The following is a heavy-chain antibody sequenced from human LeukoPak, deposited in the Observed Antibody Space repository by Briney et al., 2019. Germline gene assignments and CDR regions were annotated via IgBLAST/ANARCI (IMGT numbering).Heavy chain of an antibody. J-gene: IGHJ4*02. CDR3: ARDYDFWSGYYDY. CDR2: IYTSGST. V-gene: IGHV4-4*07. CDR1: GYSISSGYY. Sequence: PSETLSLTCTVSGYSISSGYYWGWIRQPAGKGLEWIGRIYTSGSTNYNPSLKSRVTMSVDTSKNQFSLKLSSVTAADTAVYYCARDYDFWSGYYDYWGQGTLVTVSS. D-gene: IGHD3-3*01.